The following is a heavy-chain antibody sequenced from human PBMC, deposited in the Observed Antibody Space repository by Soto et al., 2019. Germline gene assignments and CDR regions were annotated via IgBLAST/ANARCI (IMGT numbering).Heavy chain of an antibody. CDR1: GGSISSGGYY. CDR3: AKASRYPYYFDY. V-gene: IGHV4-31*03. J-gene: IGHJ4*01. Sequence: QVQLQESGPGLVKPSQTLSLTCTVSGGSISSGGYYWSWIRQHPGKGLEWIGYIYYSGSTHYNPSLKCRFTISVDTSKNQFSLKLSSVTATEPAVYYCAKASRYPYYFDYWGHGTLFTVSS. CDR2: IYYSGST. D-gene: IGHD3-16*02.